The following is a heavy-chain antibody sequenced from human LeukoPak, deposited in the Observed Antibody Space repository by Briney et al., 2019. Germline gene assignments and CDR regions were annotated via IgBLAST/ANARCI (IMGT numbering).Heavy chain of an antibody. CDR2: IIPIFGTA. D-gene: IGHD2-15*01. CDR1: GYTFTSYD. J-gene: IGHJ5*02. V-gene: IGHV1-69*06. Sequence: ASVKVSCKASGYTFTSYDINWVRQATGQGLEWMGGIIPIFGTANYAQKFQGRVTITADKSTSTAYMELSSLRSEDTAVYYCARRYCSGGSCFSWFDPWGQGTLVTVSS. CDR3: ARRYCSGGSCFSWFDP.